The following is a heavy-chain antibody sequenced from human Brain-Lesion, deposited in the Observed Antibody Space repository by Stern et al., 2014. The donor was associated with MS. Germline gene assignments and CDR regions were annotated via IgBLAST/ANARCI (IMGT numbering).Heavy chain of an antibody. CDR2: ISWNRGPI. V-gene: IGHV3-9*01. D-gene: IGHD6-6*01. CDR1: GFTFDDYA. Sequence: VQLVQSGGDLVQPGRSLRLSCAAFGFTFDDYAMHWVRQAPGKGLEWVAGISWNRGPIGYPDSVKGRFTTSRDKAKRSMSLNMNSLRPEDTALYYCARDITGSSSYFAYWGQGTLVTVSS. CDR3: ARDITGSSSYFAY. J-gene: IGHJ4*02.